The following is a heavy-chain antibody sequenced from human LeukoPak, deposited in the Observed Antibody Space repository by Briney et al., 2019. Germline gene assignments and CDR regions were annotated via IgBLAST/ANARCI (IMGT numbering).Heavy chain of an antibody. D-gene: IGHD1-26*01. CDR3: ARVSARVGATLDY. CDR1: GGSISSGGYS. CDR2: IYHSGST. J-gene: IGHJ4*02. V-gene: IGHV4-30-2*01. Sequence: PSQTLSLTCAVSGGSISSGGYSWSWIRQPPGKGLEWIGYIYHSGSTYYNPSLKSRVTISVDRSKNQFSLKLSSVTAADTAVYYCARVSARVGATLDYWGQGTLVTVSS.